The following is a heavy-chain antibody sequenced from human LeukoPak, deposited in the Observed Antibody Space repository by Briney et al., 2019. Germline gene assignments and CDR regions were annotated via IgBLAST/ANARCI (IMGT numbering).Heavy chain of an antibody. CDR1: GVSIFSYY. CDR3: ATGRSIRYFDY. CDR2: VHYSGST. D-gene: IGHD3-9*01. V-gene: IGHV4-59*08. Sequence: SETLSLTCSVSGVSIFSYYWTWIRQPPGKGLEWIGYVHYSGSTSYNPSLKSRVTISVDTSKSQFSLKLSSATAADTAVYYCATGRSIRYFDYWGQGTLLTVSS. J-gene: IGHJ4*02.